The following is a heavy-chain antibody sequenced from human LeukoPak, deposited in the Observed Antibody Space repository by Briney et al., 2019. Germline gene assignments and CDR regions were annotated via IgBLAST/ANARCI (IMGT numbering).Heavy chain of an antibody. D-gene: IGHD3-10*01. CDR1: GFTFSSYA. V-gene: IGHV3-23*01. Sequence: GGTLRLSCAASGFTFSSYAMSWVRQAPGKGLEWVSAISGSGGSTYYADSVRGRFTISRDNSKNTLYLQMNSLRAEDTAVYYCAKSRNRGVATLDYWGQGTLVTVSS. CDR2: ISGSGGST. J-gene: IGHJ4*02. CDR3: AKSRNRGVATLDY.